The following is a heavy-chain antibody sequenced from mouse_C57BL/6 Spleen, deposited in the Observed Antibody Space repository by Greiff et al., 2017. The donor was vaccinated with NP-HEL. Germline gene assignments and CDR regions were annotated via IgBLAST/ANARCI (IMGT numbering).Heavy chain of an antibody. CDR3: ARWIGAGTLDY. J-gene: IGHJ2*01. CDR2: IYPGDGDT. D-gene: IGHD4-1*01. Sequence: VQLQQSGPELVKPGASVKISCKASGYAFSSSWMNWVKQRPGKGLEGIGRIYPGDGDTNYNGKFKGKATLTADKSSSTAYMQLSSLTSEDSAVYFCARWIGAGTLDYWGQGTTLTVSS. CDR1: GYAFSSSW. V-gene: IGHV1-82*01.